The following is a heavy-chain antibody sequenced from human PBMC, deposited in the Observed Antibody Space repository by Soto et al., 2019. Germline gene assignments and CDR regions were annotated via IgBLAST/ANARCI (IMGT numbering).Heavy chain of an antibody. Sequence: GASVKVSCKVSGYTLTELSMHWVRQAPGKGLEWMGGFDPEDGETIYAQKFQGRVTMTEDTSTDTAYMELSSLRSEDTAVYYCATDLPSGSYWVLFDYWGQGTLVTASS. D-gene: IGHD1-26*01. V-gene: IGHV1-24*01. J-gene: IGHJ4*02. CDR2: FDPEDGET. CDR3: ATDLPSGSYWVLFDY. CDR1: GYTLTELS.